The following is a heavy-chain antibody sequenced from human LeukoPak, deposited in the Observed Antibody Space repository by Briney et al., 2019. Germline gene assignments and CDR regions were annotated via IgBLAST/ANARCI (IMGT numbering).Heavy chain of an antibody. CDR1: GFTFSTYS. D-gene: IGHD1-1*01. J-gene: IGHJ4*02. CDR2: ISSSSDYI. V-gene: IGHV3-21*01. Sequence: PGGSLRLSCAASGFTFSTYSMTWVRQAPGKGLEWVSSISSSSDYIYYADSVKGRFTISRDNAKNSLSVQMNSLRAEDTAVYYCGRGTDGLWDYWGQGTLVTVSS. CDR3: GRGTDGLWDY.